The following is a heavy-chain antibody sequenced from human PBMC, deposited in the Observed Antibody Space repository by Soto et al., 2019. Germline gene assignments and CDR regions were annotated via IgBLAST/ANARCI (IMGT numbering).Heavy chain of an antibody. Sequence: GGSLRLSCSASGFTFSSYAMHWVRQAPGKGLEYVSAISSNGGSTYYADSVKGRFTISRDNSKNTLYLQMSSLRAEDTAVYYCVKDPPFGGYGDYEEYYYYGMDVWGQGTTVTVSS. V-gene: IGHV3-64D*08. CDR1: GFTFSSYA. D-gene: IGHD4-17*01. J-gene: IGHJ6*02. CDR3: VKDPPFGGYGDYEEYYYYGMDV. CDR2: ISSNGGST.